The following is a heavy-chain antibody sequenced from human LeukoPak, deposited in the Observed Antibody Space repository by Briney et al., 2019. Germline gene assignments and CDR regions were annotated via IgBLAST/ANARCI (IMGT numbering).Heavy chain of an antibody. Sequence: GGSLRLSCAVSGLTFSNAWMNWVRQAPGKGLEWVAVIWYDGSNKYYADSVKGRFTISRDNSKNTLYLQMNSLRAEDTAVYYCARGYIYFDYWGQGTLVTVSS. CDR1: GLTFSNAW. D-gene: IGHD3-16*02. CDR2: IWYDGSNK. V-gene: IGHV3-33*08. J-gene: IGHJ4*02. CDR3: ARGYIYFDY.